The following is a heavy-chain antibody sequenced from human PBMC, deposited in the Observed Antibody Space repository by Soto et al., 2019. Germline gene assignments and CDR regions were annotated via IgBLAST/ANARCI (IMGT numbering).Heavy chain of an antibody. J-gene: IGHJ4*02. CDR1: GYTFTGYY. Sequence: ASVKVSCKASGYTFTGYYMHWVRQAPGQGLEWMVWFNPYSGGTNYAQKFQGWVTMTRDTSISTAYLELSRLRSDDTAVYYCARATVWQWPFDYWGQGTLVTVSS. D-gene: IGHD6-19*01. V-gene: IGHV1-2*04. CDR2: FNPYSGGT. CDR3: ARATVWQWPFDY.